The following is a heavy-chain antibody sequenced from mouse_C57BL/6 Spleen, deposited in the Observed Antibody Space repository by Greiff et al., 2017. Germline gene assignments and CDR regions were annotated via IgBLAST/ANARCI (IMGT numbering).Heavy chain of an antibody. CDR2: LDHSDSNT. CDR3: ARDLIVTTVVAWYFDV. V-gene: IGHV1-59*01. CDR1: GYTFTSDW. Sequence: QVQLQQPGAELVRPGTSVKLSCKASGYTFTSDWMHWVKQRPGQGLEWIGVLDHSDSNTNHNQKFKGKATLTVDTSSSTAYMQLSSLTSEDSAVYYCARDLIVTTVVAWYFDVWCTGTTVTVSS. J-gene: IGHJ1*03. D-gene: IGHD1-1*01.